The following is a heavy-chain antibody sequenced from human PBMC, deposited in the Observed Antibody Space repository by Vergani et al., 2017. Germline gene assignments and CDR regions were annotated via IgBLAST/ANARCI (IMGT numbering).Heavy chain of an antibody. CDR3: AREYPTVTTLSFDY. V-gene: IGHV3-21*01. J-gene: IGHJ4*02. D-gene: IGHD4-17*01. Sequence: EVQLVESGGGLVKPGGSLRLSCAASGFTFSSYSMNWVRQAPGKGLEWVSSISSSSSYIYYADSVKGRVTISRDNAKNSLCLQMNSLRAEDTAVYYCAREYPTVTTLSFDYWSQGTLVTVSS. CDR2: ISSSSSYI. CDR1: GFTFSSYS.